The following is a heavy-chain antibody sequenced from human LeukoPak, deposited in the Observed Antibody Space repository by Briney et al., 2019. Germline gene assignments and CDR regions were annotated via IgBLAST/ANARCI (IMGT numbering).Heavy chain of an antibody. CDR2: IIPIFGTA. D-gene: IGHD6-13*01. CDR1: GGTFSSYA. Sequence: SVKVSCKASGGTFSSYAISWVRQAPGQGLEWMGRIIPIFGTANYAQKFQGRVTITTDESTSTAYMELSSLRSEDTAVYYCAIILRQQLVQSDYWGPGTLVTVSS. V-gene: IGHV1-69*05. J-gene: IGHJ4*02. CDR3: AIILRQQLVQSDY.